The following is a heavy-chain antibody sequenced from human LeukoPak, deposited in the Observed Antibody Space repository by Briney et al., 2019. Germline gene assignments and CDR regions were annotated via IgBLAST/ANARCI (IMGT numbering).Heavy chain of an antibody. V-gene: IGHV1-18*01. CDR3: AREGVAVAGTDYYYYYGMDV. D-gene: IGHD6-19*01. CDR1: GGTFSSYA. J-gene: IGHJ6*02. Sequence: GSSVKVSCKASGGTFSSYAISWVRQAPGQGLEWMGWISAYNGNTNYAQKLQGRVTMTTDTSTSTAYMELRSLRSDDTAVYYCAREGVAVAGTDYYYYYGMDVWGQGTTVTVSS. CDR2: ISAYNGNT.